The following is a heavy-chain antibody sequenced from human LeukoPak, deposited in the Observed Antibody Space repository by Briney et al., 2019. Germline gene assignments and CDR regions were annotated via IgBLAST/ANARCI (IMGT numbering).Heavy chain of an antibody. Sequence: GGSLRLSCAASGFTFNDAWMNWVRQGSGKGLEWVGRIKSKTDGGTTDYAAPVKGRFTISRDDSKNILYLQMNSLKIEDTAVYYCSTGRLDYWGQGILVTVSS. CDR2: IKSKTDGGTT. CDR1: GFTFNDAW. J-gene: IGHJ4*02. V-gene: IGHV3-15*01. CDR3: STGRLDY.